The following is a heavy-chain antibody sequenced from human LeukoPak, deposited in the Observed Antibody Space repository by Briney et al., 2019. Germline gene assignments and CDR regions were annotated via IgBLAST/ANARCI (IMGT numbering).Heavy chain of an antibody. Sequence: SETLSLTCTVSGGSISSSSYYWGWVRQPPGTGVEWIGSIYYSGSTYHNPSLKSRVTISVDTSKNQFSLKLSSVTAADTAVYYCAREGYYDSSGYFDYWGQGTLVTVSS. CDR1: GGSISSSSYY. CDR3: AREGYYDSSGYFDY. J-gene: IGHJ4*02. V-gene: IGHV4-39*02. D-gene: IGHD3-22*01. CDR2: IYYSGST.